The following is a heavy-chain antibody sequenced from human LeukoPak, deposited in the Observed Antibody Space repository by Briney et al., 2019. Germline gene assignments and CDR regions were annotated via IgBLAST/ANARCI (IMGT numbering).Heavy chain of an antibody. CDR3: TTGYYGSGSYSYYYGMDV. J-gene: IGHJ6*04. CDR1: GFPFSNAW. V-gene: IGHV3-15*01. CDR2: IKSKTDGGTT. D-gene: IGHD3-10*01. Sequence: GGSLGLSCAASGFPFSNAWMSWVRQAPGKGREWVGRIKSKTDGGTTDYAAPVKGRFTISRDDSKNTLYLQMNSLKTEDTAVYYCTTGYYGSGSYSYYYGMDVWGKGTTVTVSS.